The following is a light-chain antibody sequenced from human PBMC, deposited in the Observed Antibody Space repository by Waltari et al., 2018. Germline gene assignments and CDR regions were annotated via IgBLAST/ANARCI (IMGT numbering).Light chain of an antibody. CDR1: RSNIGSNT. Sequence: QSVLTQPPPASGSPGQRVTISCAGSRSNIGSNTLNWYQQIRETAPKLLFHTGSPRPSGVPDRCYGSKSGTSGYLAISGLQSEDEADYYCAAWDDGLNGWVFGGRTKLTVL. V-gene: IGLV1-44*01. J-gene: IGLJ3*02. CDR2: TGS. CDR3: AAWDDGLNGWV.